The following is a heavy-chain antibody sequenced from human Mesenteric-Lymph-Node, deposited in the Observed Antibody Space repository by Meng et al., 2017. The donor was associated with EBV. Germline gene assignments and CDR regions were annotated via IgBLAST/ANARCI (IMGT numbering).Heavy chain of an antibody. D-gene: IGHD5-18*01. J-gene: IGHJ4*02. CDR3: ARDQLWPETPDY. CDR2: IGGNNGNT. V-gene: IGHV1-18*01. Sequence: QVQLVQSGPEVKKPGASVKVSCKTSGYTFTTHGITWVRQAPGQGLEWMGWIGGNNGNTFYAEEFQGRVTMTTDTSTNTVHMELMSLISDDTALYYCARDQLWPETPDYWGQGTLVTVSS. CDR1: GYTFTTHG.